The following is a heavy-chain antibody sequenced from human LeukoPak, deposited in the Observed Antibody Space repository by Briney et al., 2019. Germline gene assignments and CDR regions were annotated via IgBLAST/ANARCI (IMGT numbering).Heavy chain of an antibody. J-gene: IGHJ3*02. D-gene: IGHD1-26*01. CDR2: ISGSGGST. CDR3: AKDGSFDI. V-gene: IGHV3-23*01. Sequence: GGSLRLSCAASGVTLSTYAMSWARQAPGKGLEWVSAISGSGGSTYYADSVKGRFTISRDNSKNTLYLQMNSLRAEDTAVYYCAKDGSFDIWGQGTMVTVSS. CDR1: GVTLSTYA.